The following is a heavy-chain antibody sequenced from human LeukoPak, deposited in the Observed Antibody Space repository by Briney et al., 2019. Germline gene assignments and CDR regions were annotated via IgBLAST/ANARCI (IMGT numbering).Heavy chain of an antibody. J-gene: IGHJ6*02. D-gene: IGHD3-22*01. CDR3: ASLSYYYDSSGYYPPYYYYGMDV. V-gene: IGHV3-30*04. CDR1: GFTFSSYA. Sequence: GRSLRLSCAASGFTFSSYAMHWVRRAPGKGLEWVAVISYDGSNKYYADSVKGRFTISRDNSKNTLYLQMNSLRAEDTAVYYCASLSYYYDSSGYYPPYYYYGMDVWGQGTTVTVSS. CDR2: ISYDGSNK.